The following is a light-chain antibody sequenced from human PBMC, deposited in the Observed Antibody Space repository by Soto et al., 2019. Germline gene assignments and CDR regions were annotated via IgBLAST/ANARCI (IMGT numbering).Light chain of an antibody. V-gene: IGLV2-23*02. CDR1: STVVGSYNL. J-gene: IGLJ1*01. CDR3: CSYAGSSTLV. CDR2: EFS. Sequence: QSALTQPASGSWSPGQSITISCTGISTVVGSYNLVLWYQQHPGKAPKLTIYEFSKRPSGVSNRFSGSKSGNTASLSISVLQAEDEADYYCCSYAGSSTLVFGTGTKVTVL.